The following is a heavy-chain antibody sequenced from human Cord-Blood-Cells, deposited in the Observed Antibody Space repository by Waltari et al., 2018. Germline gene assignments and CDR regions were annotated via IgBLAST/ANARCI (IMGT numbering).Heavy chain of an antibody. D-gene: IGHD3-10*01. Sequence: QVQLQESGPGLVKPSETLSLTCTVSGAPISSYYRSWLRQPAGKGLEWIGRIYTSGSTNYNPSLKSRVTMSVDTSKNQFSLKLSSVTAADTAVYYCARANYYGSGSYSYYFDYWGQGTLVTVSS. V-gene: IGHV4-4*07. CDR3: ARANYYGSGSYSYYFDY. J-gene: IGHJ4*02. CDR1: GAPISSYY. CDR2: IYTSGST.